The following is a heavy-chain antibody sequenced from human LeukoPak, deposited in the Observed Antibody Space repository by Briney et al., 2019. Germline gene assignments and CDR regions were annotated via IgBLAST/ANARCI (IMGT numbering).Heavy chain of an antibody. CDR3: ARSTEMFYYPLGI. CDR1: GDSITSGDNY. V-gene: IGHV4-30-4*08. Sequence: SETLSLTCTVSGDSITSGDNYWTWIRQSPGKGLEWLGYIYHNGVTYYNPSLGSRMTMSVDTSKNQFSLRLRGLSAADTAVYYCARSTEMFYYPLGIWGQGTVVIVSS. J-gene: IGHJ3*01. D-gene: IGHD3-22*01. CDR2: IYHNGVT.